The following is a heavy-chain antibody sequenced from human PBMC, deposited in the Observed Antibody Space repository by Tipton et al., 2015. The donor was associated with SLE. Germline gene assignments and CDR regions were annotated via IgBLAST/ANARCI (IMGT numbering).Heavy chain of an antibody. CDR1: GGSISSDDYY. D-gene: IGHD1-26*01. CDR2: IYYSGST. Sequence: TLSLTCTVSGGSISSDDYYWSWIRQPPGKGLEWIGYIYYSGSTYYNPSLKSRVTISVDRSKNQFSLKLSSVTAADTAVYYCARHGEHELLLRFWGQGTLVTVSS. J-gene: IGHJ4*02. CDR3: ARHGEHELLLRF. V-gene: IGHV4-30-4*01.